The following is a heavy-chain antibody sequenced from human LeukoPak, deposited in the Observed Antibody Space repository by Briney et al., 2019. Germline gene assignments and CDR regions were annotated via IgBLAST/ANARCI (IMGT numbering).Heavy chain of an antibody. J-gene: IGHJ6*02. CDR3: ARDEVVAAPNYFGMVV. CDR1: GYTFTSYD. CDR2: MNPNSGNT. Sequence: ASVTVSCKASGYTFTSYDVNWVRQATGQGLEWMGWMNPNSGNTGLAQKFQGRVTLTRDTSLSTAYMELSNLRSDDTAVYYCARDEVVAAPNYFGMVVWGQGTTVSVSS. V-gene: IGHV1-8*01. D-gene: IGHD2-15*01.